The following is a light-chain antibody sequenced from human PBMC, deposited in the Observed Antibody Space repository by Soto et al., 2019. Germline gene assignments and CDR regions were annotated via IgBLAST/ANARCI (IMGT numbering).Light chain of an antibody. Sequence: DIQMTQARSTLSASVGDRVTITCRASQSISSWLAWYQQKPGKAPKLLIYDASSLQSGVPSRFSGSGSGTDFTLTISSLHPEDFATYFCQQSYITPAGFGGGTKVDIK. CDR3: QQSYITPAG. J-gene: IGKJ4*01. V-gene: IGKV1-39*01. CDR2: DAS. CDR1: QSISSW.